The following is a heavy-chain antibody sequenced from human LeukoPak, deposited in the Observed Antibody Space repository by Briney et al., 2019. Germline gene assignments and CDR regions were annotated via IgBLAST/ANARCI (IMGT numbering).Heavy chain of an antibody. D-gene: IGHD6-13*01. Sequence: ASVKVSCKASGYTFTSYYIHWVRQAPGQGLEWMGIINPSGGSTTYAQKFQGRVAMTRDTSTSRVYMEMSSLRSEDTAVYYCARTYSSSDEFDYWGQGTLVTVSS. CDR1: GYTFTSYY. CDR2: INPSGGST. V-gene: IGHV1-46*01. J-gene: IGHJ4*02. CDR3: ARTYSSSDEFDY.